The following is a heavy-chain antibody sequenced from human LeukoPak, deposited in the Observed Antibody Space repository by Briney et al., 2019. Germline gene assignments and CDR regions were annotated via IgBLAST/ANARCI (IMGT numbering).Heavy chain of an antibody. CDR1: GGSISYYY. J-gene: IGHJ4*02. V-gene: IGHV4-59*01. Sequence: SETLSLTCTVSGGSISYYYWSWIRQPPGKGLEWIGYIYFSGSTSYNPSLKSRVTISVDRSKNQFSLKLSSVAAADTAVYYCARSYDTNFDYWGQGTLVTVSS. D-gene: IGHD3-3*01. CDR3: ARSYDTNFDY. CDR2: IYFSGST.